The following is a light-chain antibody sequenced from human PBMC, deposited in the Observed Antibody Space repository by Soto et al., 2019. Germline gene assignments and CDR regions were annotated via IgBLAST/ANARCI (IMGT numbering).Light chain of an antibody. Sequence: EIVMTQSPATLSVSRRERATLSCRASQSVSSNLAWYQQKPGQAPRLLIYGASTRATGIPARFSGTGSGTEFTLTISSLQSEDFALYYCQQYNDWPLTFGQGTMVDI. CDR3: QQYNDWPLT. V-gene: IGKV3-15*01. CDR1: QSVSSN. J-gene: IGKJ1*01. CDR2: GAS.